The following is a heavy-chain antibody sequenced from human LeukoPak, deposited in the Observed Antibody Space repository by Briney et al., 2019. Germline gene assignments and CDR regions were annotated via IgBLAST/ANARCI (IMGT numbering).Heavy chain of an antibody. CDR1: GFRVSDYY. CDR2: IGIDSGNT. D-gene: IGHD1-1*01. J-gene: IGHJ4*02. V-gene: IGHV3-11*06. CDR3: ARDHNYAFDN. Sequence: KLWGSLRLSCAVSGFRVSDYYMSWVRQAPGKGLEWISYIGIDSGNTKYADSVRGRFTISADKAKNSLYLQMSSLRVEDTAVYYCARDHNYAFDNWGQGTLVSVAS.